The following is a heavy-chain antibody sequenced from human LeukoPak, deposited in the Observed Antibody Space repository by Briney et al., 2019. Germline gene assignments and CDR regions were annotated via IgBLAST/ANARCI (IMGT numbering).Heavy chain of an antibody. D-gene: IGHD5-18*01. V-gene: IGHV1-69*01. CDR2: IIPMFGSA. J-gene: IGHJ3*02. CDR1: GGTFSSYA. Sequence: SVKVSCKASGGTFSSYAISWVRQAPGQGLEWMGGIIPMFGSAKYIQKFQGRVTITADESTSTAYMELSSLRSEDTAVYYCARDSRSYGYNAFDIWGQGTMVTVSS. CDR3: ARDSRSYGYNAFDI.